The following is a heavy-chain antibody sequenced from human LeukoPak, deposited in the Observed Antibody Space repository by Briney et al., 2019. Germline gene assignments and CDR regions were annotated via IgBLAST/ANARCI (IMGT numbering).Heavy chain of an antibody. J-gene: IGHJ4*02. CDR2: MNAGNGNT. Sequence: ASVKVSCKASGYTFTSYAMHWVRQAPGQRLEWMGWMNAGNGNTKYSQEFQGRVTITRDTSASTAYMELSSLRSEDMAVYYCARGTGYSSSWYWGNSYFDYCGQGHLVPVSS. V-gene: IGHV1-3*03. CDR3: ARGTGYSSSWYWGNSYFDY. D-gene: IGHD6-13*01. CDR1: GYTFTSYA.